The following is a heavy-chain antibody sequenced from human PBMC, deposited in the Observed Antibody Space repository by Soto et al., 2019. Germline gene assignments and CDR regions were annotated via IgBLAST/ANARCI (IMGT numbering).Heavy chain of an antibody. Sequence: PGGSLRLSSAASGFTFSSYGMHWVRQAPGKGLEWVAVISYDGSNKYYADSVKGRFTISRDNSKNTLYLQMNSLRAEDTAVYYCVNFSNWATLWVPCLHWGLGILLTVS. CDR3: VNFSNWATLWVPCLH. J-gene: IGHJ4*02. V-gene: IGHV3-30*18. CDR2: ISYDGSNK. CDR1: GFTFSSYG. D-gene: IGHD7-27*01.